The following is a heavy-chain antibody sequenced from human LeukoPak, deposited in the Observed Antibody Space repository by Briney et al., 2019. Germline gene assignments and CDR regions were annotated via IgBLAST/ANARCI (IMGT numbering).Heavy chain of an antibody. CDR2: INPDGSKK. Sequence: PGGSLRLSCTTSGFTFSTYGMHWVRQAPGKGLEWVAGINPDGSKKYYVDAVKGRFTTSRDNSKNTLYLQMNSLRVEDTAMYYCARDLSYFSFDDWGQGTTVTVSS. CDR3: ARDLSYFSFDD. V-gene: IGHV3-33*08. J-gene: IGHJ6*02. CDR1: GFTFSTYG. D-gene: IGHD2-21*01.